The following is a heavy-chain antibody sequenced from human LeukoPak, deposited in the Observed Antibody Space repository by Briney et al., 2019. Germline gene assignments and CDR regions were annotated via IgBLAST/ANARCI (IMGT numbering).Heavy chain of an antibody. CDR2: INSDGSST. D-gene: IGHD6-6*01. CDR1: GFTFSSYW. J-gene: IGHJ6*02. Sequence: GGSLRLSCAASGFTFSSYWMHWVRQAPGKGLVWVSRINSDGSSTSYADSVKGRFTISRDNAKNTLYLQMNSLRAEDAAVYYCASRGGDSSSSLYGMDVWGQGTTVTVSS. V-gene: IGHV3-74*01. CDR3: ASRGGDSSSSLYGMDV.